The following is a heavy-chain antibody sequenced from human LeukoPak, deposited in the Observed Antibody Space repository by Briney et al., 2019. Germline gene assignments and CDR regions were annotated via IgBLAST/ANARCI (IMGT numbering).Heavy chain of an antibody. CDR1: GGSISSYY. J-gene: IGHJ6*02. Sequence: SETLSLTCTVSGGSISSYYWSWIRQSPGKGLERIGYIYYSGSTNYNPSLKSRVTISVDTSKNQFSLKLSSVTAADTAVYYCARDRLSAGSTDYYYYGMDVWGQGTTVTVSS. CDR2: IYYSGST. V-gene: IGHV4-59*01. CDR3: ARDRLSAGSTDYYYYGMDV. D-gene: IGHD2-2*01.